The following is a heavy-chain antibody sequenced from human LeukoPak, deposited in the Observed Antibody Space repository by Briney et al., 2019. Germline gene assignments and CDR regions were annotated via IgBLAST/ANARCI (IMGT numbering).Heavy chain of an antibody. V-gene: IGHV4-59*01. J-gene: IGHJ6*02. CDR1: GGSISSYY. D-gene: IGHD4-17*01. CDR2: IYYSGST. CDR3: ARYRGMTTVTPGAGSDGMDV. Sequence: SETLSLTCTVSGGSISSYYWSWIRQPPGKGLKWIGYIYYSGSTNYNPSLKSRVTISVDTSKNQFSLKLSSVTAADTAVYYCARYRGMTTVTPGAGSDGMDVWGQGTTVTVSS.